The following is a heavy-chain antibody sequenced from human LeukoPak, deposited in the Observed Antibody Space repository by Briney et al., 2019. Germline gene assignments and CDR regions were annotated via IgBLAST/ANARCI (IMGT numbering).Heavy chain of an antibody. CDR1: GGTFSSYA. J-gene: IGHJ6*03. CDR3: ARGVVVPAAIDYYYYMDV. D-gene: IGHD2-2*02. V-gene: IGHV1-69*05. CDR2: IIPIFGTV. Sequence: ASVKVSCKASGGTFSSYAISWVRQAPGQGLEWMGGIIPIFGTVNYAQKFQGRVTITTDESTSTAYMELSSLRSEDTAVYYCARGVVVPAAIDYYYYMDVWGKGTTVTVSS.